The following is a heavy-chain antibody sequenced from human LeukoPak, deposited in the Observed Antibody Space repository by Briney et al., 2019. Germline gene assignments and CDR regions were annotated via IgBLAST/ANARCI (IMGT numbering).Heavy chain of an antibody. CDR2: INPNSGGT. D-gene: IGHD6-13*01. CDR3: ARDPRGYSSSWPFDY. CDR1: GYTFTGYY. V-gene: IGHV1-2*02. J-gene: IGHJ4*02. Sequence: ASVKVSCKASGYTFTGYYMHWVRQAPGQGLEWMGWINPNSGGTSYAQKFQGRVTMTRDTSISTAYMELSRLRSDDTAVYYCARDPRGYSSSWPFDYWGQGTLVTVSS.